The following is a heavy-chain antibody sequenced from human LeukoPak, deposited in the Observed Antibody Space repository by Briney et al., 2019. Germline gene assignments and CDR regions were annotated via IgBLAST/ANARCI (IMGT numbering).Heavy chain of an antibody. V-gene: IGHV3-21*04. CDR2: ISSGSSYI. J-gene: IGHJ4*02. CDR1: GFTFSSYS. Sequence: AGGSLRLSCATSGFTFSSYSLNWVRQAPGKGLEWVSSISSGSSYIYYADSVKGRFTISRDNANNSLYLQMNSLRAEDTAVYYCARGGDRHADFDYWGQGTLVTVSS. CDR3: ARGGDRHADFDY. D-gene: IGHD2-21*02.